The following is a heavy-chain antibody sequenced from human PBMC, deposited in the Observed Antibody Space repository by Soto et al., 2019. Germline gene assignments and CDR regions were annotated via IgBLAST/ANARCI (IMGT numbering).Heavy chain of an antibody. CDR2: IRGFSPYT. V-gene: IGHV3-21*01. J-gene: IGHJ6*02. Sequence: GGSLRLSCVASGFTFRTYTMNWVRQAPGKGLEWVSGIRGFSPYTFYAESVKGRFTISRDNAKNSLYLQMNSLGVEDTAVYYCARDRGYDAHDYYYNAMDVWGQGTTVTSP. D-gene: IGHD2-15*01. CDR1: GFTFRTYT. CDR3: ARDRGYDAHDYYYNAMDV.